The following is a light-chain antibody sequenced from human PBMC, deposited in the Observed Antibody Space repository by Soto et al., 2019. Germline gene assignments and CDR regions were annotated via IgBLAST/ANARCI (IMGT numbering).Light chain of an antibody. J-gene: IGLJ2*01. V-gene: IGLV2-11*01. CDR3: CSYAGSNIVV. CDR1: SSDVGAYNY. Sequence: QSALTQPRSVSGSPGQSITISCTGTSSDVGAYNYVSWYQQHPGKAPKVLIYHVTERPSGVPDRFSGSKSDNTASLTISGLQAEDEGDYYCCSYAGSNIVVFGGGTKLTVL. CDR2: HVT.